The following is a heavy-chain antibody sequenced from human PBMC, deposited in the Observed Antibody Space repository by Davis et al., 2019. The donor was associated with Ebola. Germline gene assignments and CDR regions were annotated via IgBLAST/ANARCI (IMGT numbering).Heavy chain of an antibody. CDR2: VSYDGSYD. Sequence: GGSLRLSCAASGFTFSHLGMHWVRQAPGKGLEWVATVSYDGSYDFYADSVKGRFTISRDNSKNTLYLQMNSLRAEDTAVYYCARLNYYGSGTIDYWGQGTLVTVSS. CDR3: ARLNYYGSGTIDY. CDR1: GFTFSHLG. V-gene: IGHV3-30*03. D-gene: IGHD3-10*01. J-gene: IGHJ4*02.